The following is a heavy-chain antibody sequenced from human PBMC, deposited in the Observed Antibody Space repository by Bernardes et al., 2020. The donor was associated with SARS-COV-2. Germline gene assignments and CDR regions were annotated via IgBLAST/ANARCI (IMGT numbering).Heavy chain of an antibody. CDR1: GYTFTGYY. J-gene: IGHJ6*02. CDR3: ARDHEGIAAPLDWGYGMDV. D-gene: IGHD6-13*01. Sequence: ASVKVSCKASGYTFTGYYMHWVRQAPGQGLEWMGWINPNSGGTNYAQKFQGRVTMTRDTSISTAYMELSRLRSDDTAVYYCARDHEGIAAPLDWGYGMDVWGQGTTVTVSS. V-gene: IGHV1-2*02. CDR2: INPNSGGT.